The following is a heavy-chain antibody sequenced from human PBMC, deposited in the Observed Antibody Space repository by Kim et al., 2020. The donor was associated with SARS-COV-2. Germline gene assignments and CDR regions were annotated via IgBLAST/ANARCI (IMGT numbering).Heavy chain of an antibody. V-gene: IGHV5-51*01. CDR1: GYSFTSYW. J-gene: IGHJ3*02. Sequence: GESLKISCKGSGYSFTSYWIGWVRQMPGKGLEWMGIIYPGDSDTRYSPSFQGQVTISADKSISIAYLQWSSLKASDTAMYYCASARDYGGVAFDIWGQGTMVTVSS. D-gene: IGHD4-17*01. CDR3: ASARDYGGVAFDI. CDR2: IYPGDSDT.